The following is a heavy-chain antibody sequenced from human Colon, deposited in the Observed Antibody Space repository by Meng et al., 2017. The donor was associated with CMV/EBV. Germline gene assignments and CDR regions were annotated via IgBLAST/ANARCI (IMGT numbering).Heavy chain of an antibody. CDR2: VYGGGGT. D-gene: IGHD5-18*01. Sequence: GESLKISCAASGFTVSSDYMSWVRQAPGKGLEWVSVVYGGGGTDYGDSVKGRFTISRDSSQNTVYLQMNGLRAEDTAVYYCVRHARYNFDLWGQGTLVTVSS. CDR3: VRHARYNFDL. V-gene: IGHV3-66*04. J-gene: IGHJ4*02. CDR1: GFTVSSDY.